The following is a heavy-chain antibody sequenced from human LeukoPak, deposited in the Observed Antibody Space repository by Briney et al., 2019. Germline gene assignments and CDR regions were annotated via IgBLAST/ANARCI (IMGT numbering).Heavy chain of an antibody. J-gene: IGHJ4*02. CDR2: ISYDGSNK. D-gene: IGHD1-26*01. CDR1: GFTFSNYG. V-gene: IGHV3-30*03. CDR3: ARESSGSYFFY. Sequence: GGSLRLSCAASGFTFSNYGMHWVRQAPGKGLEWVAVISYDGSNKYYADSVKGRFTISRDNSKNTLYLQMNSLRVEDTAVYYCARESSGSYFFYWGQGTLVTVSS.